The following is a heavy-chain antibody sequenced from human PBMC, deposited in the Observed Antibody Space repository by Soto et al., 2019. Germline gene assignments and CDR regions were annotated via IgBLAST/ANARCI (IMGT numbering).Heavy chain of an antibody. Sequence: SETLSLTCTVSGGSISSYYWSWIRQPPGKGLEWIGYIYYSGSTNYNPSLKSRVTISVDTSKNQFSLKLSSVTAADTAVYYCARRRMSTNVFDYWGQGTLVTVSX. CDR1: GGSISSYY. V-gene: IGHV4-59*01. CDR2: IYYSGST. J-gene: IGHJ4*02. CDR3: ARRRMSTNVFDY. D-gene: IGHD2-8*01.